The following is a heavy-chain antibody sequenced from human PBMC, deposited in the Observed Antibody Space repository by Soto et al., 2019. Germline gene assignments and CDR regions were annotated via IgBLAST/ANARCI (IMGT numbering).Heavy chain of an antibody. CDR3: AREAGTTGNYYYGMDV. Sequence: QVQLVQSGAEVKKPGASVKVSCKASGYTFIGHYLHWVRQAPGQGLEWLGWTNPSSGATNFAQKFQGRVTMTRDTSISTAYSELSRLRSDDTAVYYCAREAGTTGNYYYGMDVWGQGTTVTVSS. CDR2: TNPSSGAT. D-gene: IGHD1-7*01. J-gene: IGHJ6*02. CDR1: GYTFIGHY. V-gene: IGHV1-2*02.